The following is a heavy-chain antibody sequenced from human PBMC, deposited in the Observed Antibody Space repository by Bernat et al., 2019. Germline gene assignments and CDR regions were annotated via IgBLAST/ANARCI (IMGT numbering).Heavy chain of an antibody. CDR3: TTETWCGEPTDY. D-gene: IGHD3-10*01. V-gene: IGHV3-15*01. Sequence: EVQLVESGGGLVKPGGSLRLSCAASGFTFSNAWMSWVRQAPGKGLEWVGRIKSKTDGGTTDYAAPVKGRFTISRDDSKNTLYLQMNSLKTEDTAVYYCTTETWCGEPTDYWGQGTLVTVSS. J-gene: IGHJ4*02. CDR1: GFTFSNAW. CDR2: IKSKTDGGTT.